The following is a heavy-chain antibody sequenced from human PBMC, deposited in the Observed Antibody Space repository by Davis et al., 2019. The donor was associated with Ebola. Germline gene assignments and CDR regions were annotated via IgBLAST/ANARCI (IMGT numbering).Heavy chain of an antibody. CDR1: GFTFSGSA. V-gene: IGHV3-73*01. CDR3: AKGGNRDY. CDR2: IRSKANSYAT. Sequence: GESLKISCAASGFTFSGSAMHWVRQASGKGLEWVGRIRSKANSYATAYAASVKGRFTISRDDSKNTLYLQMNSLRAEDTAVYYCAKGGNRDYWGQGTLVTVSS. J-gene: IGHJ4*02. D-gene: IGHD4-23*01.